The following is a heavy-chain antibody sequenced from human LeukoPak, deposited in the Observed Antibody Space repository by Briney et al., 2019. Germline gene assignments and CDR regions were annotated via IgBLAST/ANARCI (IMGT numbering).Heavy chain of an antibody. D-gene: IGHD3-10*01. Sequence: SETLSLTCTVSGGSISSSSYYRGWIRQPPGKGLEWIGSIYYSGSTYYNPSLESRVTISVDTSKNQFSLKLSSVTAADTAVYYCARGRSYVVRGVRRDNWFDPWGQGTLVTVSS. CDR2: IYYSGST. J-gene: IGHJ5*02. CDR3: ARGRSYVVRGVRRDNWFDP. CDR1: GGSISSSSYY. V-gene: IGHV4-39*07.